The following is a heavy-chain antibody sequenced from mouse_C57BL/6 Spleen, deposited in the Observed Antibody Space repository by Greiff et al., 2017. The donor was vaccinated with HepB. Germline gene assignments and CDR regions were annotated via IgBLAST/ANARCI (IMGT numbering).Heavy chain of an antibody. CDR2: IYPRSGNT. CDR1: GYTFTSYG. V-gene: IGHV1-81*01. CDR3: ARYPFITTVVATGQGYAMDY. J-gene: IGHJ4*01. Sequence: QVQLKESGAELARPGASVKLSCKASGYTFTSYGISWVKQRTGQGLEWIGEIYPRSGNTYYNEKFKGKATLTADKSSSTAYMELRSLTSEDAAVYFCARYPFITTVVATGQGYAMDYWGQGTSVTVSS. D-gene: IGHD1-1*01.